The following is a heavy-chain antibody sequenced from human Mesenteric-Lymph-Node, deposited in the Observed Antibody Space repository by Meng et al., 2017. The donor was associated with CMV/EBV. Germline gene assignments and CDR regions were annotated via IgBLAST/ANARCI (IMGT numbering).Heavy chain of an antibody. D-gene: IGHD2-2*01. Sequence: ASVKVSCKASGYTFTSYGISWVRQAPGQGLEWMGWISAYNGNTNYAQKLQGRVTITTDESTSTAYMELSSLRSEDTAVYYCARERYCSSTSCYSRDAFDIWGQGTMVTVSS. CDR2: ISAYNGNT. J-gene: IGHJ3*02. V-gene: IGHV1-18*01. CDR1: GYTFTSYG. CDR3: ARERYCSSTSCYSRDAFDI.